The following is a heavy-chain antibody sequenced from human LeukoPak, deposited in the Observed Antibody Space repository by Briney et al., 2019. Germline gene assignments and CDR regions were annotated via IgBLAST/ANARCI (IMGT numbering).Heavy chain of an antibody. J-gene: IGHJ6*02. CDR2: ISSSSSYT. CDR1: GFTFSDYY. V-gene: IGHV3-11*06. CDR3: ARDPNYGDPTAYYYGMDV. Sequence: GGSLRLSCAASGFTFSDYYMSWIRQAPGKGLEWVSYISSSSSYTNYADSVKGRFTISRDNAKNSLYLQMNSLRAEDTAVYYCARDPNYGDPTAYYYGMDVWGQGTTVTVSS. D-gene: IGHD4-17*01.